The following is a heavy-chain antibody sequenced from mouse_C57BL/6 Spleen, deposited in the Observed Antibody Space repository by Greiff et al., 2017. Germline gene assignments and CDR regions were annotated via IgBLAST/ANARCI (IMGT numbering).Heavy chain of an antibody. D-gene: IGHD1-1*01. CDR3: ARQDYGNYFDD. Sequence: DVKLVESGGDLVKPGGSLKLSCAASGFTFSSYGMSWVRQTPDKRLEWVATISSGGSYTYYPDSVKGRFTISRDNAKNTLYLQMSSLKSEDTAMYYCARQDYGNYFDDWGQGTTLTVSS. J-gene: IGHJ2*01. CDR1: GFTFSSYG. CDR2: ISSGGSYT. V-gene: IGHV5-6*02.